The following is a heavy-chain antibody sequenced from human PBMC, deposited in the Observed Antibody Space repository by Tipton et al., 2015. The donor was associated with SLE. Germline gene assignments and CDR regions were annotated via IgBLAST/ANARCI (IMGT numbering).Heavy chain of an antibody. CDR1: GYTFTSYD. J-gene: IGHJ5*02. CDR2: ISAYNGNT. D-gene: IGHD3-10*01. Sequence: QLVQSGAEVKKPGASVRVSCKASGYTFTSYDINWVRQATGQGLEWMGWISAYNGNTNYAQKLQGRVTMTTDTSTSTAYMELRSLRSDDTAVYYCARDQGITMVQGGFRWFDPWGQGTLVTVSS. V-gene: IGHV1-18*01. CDR3: ARDQGITMVQGGFRWFDP.